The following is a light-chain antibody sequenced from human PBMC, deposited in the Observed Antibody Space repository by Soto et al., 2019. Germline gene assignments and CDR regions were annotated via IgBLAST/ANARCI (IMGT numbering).Light chain of an antibody. CDR2: GVS. V-gene: IGKV3-20*01. CDR1: QSVGINS. Sequence: EIVLTQSPGTLSLSPGERATLSCRASQSVGINSLAWYQLKPGQAPRLLIYGVSSRATGIPDRSSGSGSGTDFTLTISKLEPEDFAVYYCQQFETSSVTFGGGTKVEIK. J-gene: IGKJ4*01. CDR3: QQFETSSVT.